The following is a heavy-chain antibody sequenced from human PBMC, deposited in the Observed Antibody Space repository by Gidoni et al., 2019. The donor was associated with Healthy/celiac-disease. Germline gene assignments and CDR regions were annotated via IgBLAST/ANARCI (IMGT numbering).Heavy chain of an antibody. Sequence: QVQLVESGGGLVKPGGSLRLSCAASGFTFSDSYMSWIRQAPGKGLEWVSYISSSSSYTNYADSVKGRFTISRDNAKNSLYLQMNSLRAEDTAVYYCASGRRITMIVSYAFDIWGQGTMVTVSS. CDR1: GFTFSDSY. J-gene: IGHJ3*02. D-gene: IGHD3-22*01. CDR3: ASGRRITMIVSYAFDI. CDR2: ISSSSSYT. V-gene: IGHV3-11*05.